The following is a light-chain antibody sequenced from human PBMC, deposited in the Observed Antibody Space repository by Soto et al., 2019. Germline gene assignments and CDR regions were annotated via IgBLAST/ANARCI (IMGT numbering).Light chain of an antibody. Sequence: DIQMTESPSTLSASVGDRDTITCRASQSTSSWLAWYQQKPGKAPKLLIFDASSLESGVPSRFSGSGSGTEFTLTISSLQPDDFATYYCQHYNSYPLTFGGGTKVDIK. V-gene: IGKV1-5*01. CDR1: QSTSSW. J-gene: IGKJ4*01. CDR2: DAS. CDR3: QHYNSYPLT.